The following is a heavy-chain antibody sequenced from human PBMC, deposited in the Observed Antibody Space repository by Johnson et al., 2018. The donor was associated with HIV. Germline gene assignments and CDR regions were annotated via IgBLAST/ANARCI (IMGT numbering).Heavy chain of an antibody. Sequence: QVQLVESGGGLVKPGGSLRLSCAASGFTFSDYYMSWIRQAPGKGLEWVSYISSSGSTYYADSVKGRFTISRDNSKNTLYLQMNSLRAEDTAVYYCARDRSIVGALDAFDIWGQGTMVTVSS. CDR3: ARDRSIVGALDAFDI. CDR1: GFTFSDYY. V-gene: IGHV3-11*04. CDR2: ISSSGST. D-gene: IGHD1-26*01. J-gene: IGHJ3*02.